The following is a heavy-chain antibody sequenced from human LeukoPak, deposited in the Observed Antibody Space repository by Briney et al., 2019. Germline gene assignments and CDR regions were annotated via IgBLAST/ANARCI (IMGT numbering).Heavy chain of an antibody. CDR1: GFTVSSNY. V-gene: IGHV3-53*01. CDR2: IYSGGSA. J-gene: IGHJ4*02. CDR3: ASAQQLVRPFDY. D-gene: IGHD6-13*01. Sequence: GGSLRLSCAASGFTVSSNYMSWVRQAPGKGLEWVSVIYSGGSAYYADSVKGRFTISRDNSKNTLYLQMNSLRAEDTAVYYCASAQQLVRPFDYWGQGTLVTVSS.